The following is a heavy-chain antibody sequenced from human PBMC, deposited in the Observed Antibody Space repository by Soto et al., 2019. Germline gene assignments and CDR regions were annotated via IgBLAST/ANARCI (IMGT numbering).Heavy chain of an antibody. Sequence: QVQLVQSGAEGKKPGSSVKVSCKASGGTFSSYAISWVRQAPGQGRECMGGIIPIFGTANYAQKFQGRFRIVADEAASTAYMEVRSLSSEETGVDYCARGKEVASCYYYGMDVWGQGTTVTVSS. CDR1: GGTFSSYA. CDR2: IIPIFGTA. CDR3: ARGKEVASCYYYGMDV. J-gene: IGHJ6*02. V-gene: IGHV1-69*01. D-gene: IGHD2-21*01.